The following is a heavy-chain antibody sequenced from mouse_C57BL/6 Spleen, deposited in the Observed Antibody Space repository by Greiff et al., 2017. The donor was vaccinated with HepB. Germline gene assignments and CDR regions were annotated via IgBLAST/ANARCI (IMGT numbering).Heavy chain of an antibody. Sequence: VKLQESGAELARPGASVKLSCKASGYTFTSYGISWVKQRTGQGLEWIGEIYPRSGNTYYNEKFKGKATLTADKSSSTAYMELRSLTSEDSAVYFCAREGAWSNYALIDYWGQGTTLTVSS. CDR3: AREGAWSNYALIDY. CDR1: GYTFTSYG. D-gene: IGHD2-5*01. J-gene: IGHJ2*01. V-gene: IGHV1-81*01. CDR2: IYPRSGNT.